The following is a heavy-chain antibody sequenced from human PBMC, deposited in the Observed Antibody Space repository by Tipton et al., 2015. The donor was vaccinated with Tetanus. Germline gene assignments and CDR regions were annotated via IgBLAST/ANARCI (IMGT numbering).Heavy chain of an antibody. D-gene: IGHD3-22*01. CDR2: ISDRGST. V-gene: IGHV4-59*01. CDR3: ARDVRGFSYDSNGFYSPCSWFDS. CDR1: DASISNAY. Sequence: TLSLTCTVSDASISNAYWSWIRHAPGMGLERIGNISDRGSTDYNPSLKSRVTMSLDTSKKQFSLKLSSMTAADTAVYYCARDVRGFSYDSNGFYSPCSWFDSWGQGTLVTVSS. J-gene: IGHJ5*01.